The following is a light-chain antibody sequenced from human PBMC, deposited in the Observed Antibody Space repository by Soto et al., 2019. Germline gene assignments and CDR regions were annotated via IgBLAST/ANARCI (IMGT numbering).Light chain of an antibody. CDR3: QAWDTGTRTYV. CDR2: LKSDGSH. V-gene: IGLV4-69*01. Sequence: QSVLTQSPSASASLGASVKLTCTLSSGHSSNAIAWHQQQPDKGPRYLMKLKSDGSHLKGDGIPDRFSGSSSGAERYLAISSLQSEDEADYYCQAWDTGTRTYVFGTGTKVTVL. J-gene: IGLJ1*01. CDR1: SGHSSNA.